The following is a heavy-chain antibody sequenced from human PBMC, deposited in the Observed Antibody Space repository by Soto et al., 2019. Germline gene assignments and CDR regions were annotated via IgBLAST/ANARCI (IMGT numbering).Heavy chain of an antibody. CDR1: GFTFSSYW. J-gene: IGHJ6*03. D-gene: IGHD4-17*01. V-gene: IGHV3-74*01. CDR2: INSDGSST. Sequence: GGSLRLSCAASGFTFSSYWMHWVRQAPGKGLVWVSRINSDGSSTSYADSVKGRFTISRDNAKNTLYLQMNSLRAEDTAVYYCARDDYGDYERRYYYYYMDVWGKGTTVTVSS. CDR3: ARDDYGDYERRYYYYYMDV.